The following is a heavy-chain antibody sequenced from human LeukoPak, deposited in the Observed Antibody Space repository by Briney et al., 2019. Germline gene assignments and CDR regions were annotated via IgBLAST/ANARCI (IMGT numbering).Heavy chain of an antibody. Sequence: GASVKVSCKASGGSFRAIGISWVRQAPGKGLEWMGGIIPIFATTNYAQKFQGRVTITADESTSTAYMELNNLRSEDTAVYFCAAEPTSLAPAYYDDMDVWGKGTTVTVS. J-gene: IGHJ6*03. CDR1: GGSFRAIG. CDR2: IIPIFATT. V-gene: IGHV1-69*13. CDR3: AAEPTSLAPAYYDDMDV. D-gene: IGHD1-14*01.